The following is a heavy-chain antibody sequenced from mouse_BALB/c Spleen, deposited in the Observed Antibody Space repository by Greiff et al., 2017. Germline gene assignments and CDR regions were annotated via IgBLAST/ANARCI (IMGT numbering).Heavy chain of an antibody. Sequence: VKLVESGPGLVAPSQSLSITCTVSGFSLTSYGVHWVRQPPGKGLEWLGVIWAGGSTNYNSALMSRLSISKDNSKSQVFLKMNSLQTDDTAMYYCAIHYGSSYHYAMDYWGQGTSVTVSS. CDR1: GFSLTSYG. CDR2: IWAGGST. CDR3: AIHYGSSYHYAMDY. D-gene: IGHD1-1*01. J-gene: IGHJ4*01. V-gene: IGHV2-9*02.